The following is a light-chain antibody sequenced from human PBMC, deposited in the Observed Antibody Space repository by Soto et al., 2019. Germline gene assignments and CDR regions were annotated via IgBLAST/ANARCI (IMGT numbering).Light chain of an antibody. CDR1: SGHSSYA. J-gene: IGLJ2*01. V-gene: IGLV4-69*01. Sequence: QPVLTQSPSASASLGASVKLTCTLSSGHSSYAIAWHQQQPEKGPRYLMTLDSDGSHTKGDAIPDRFSGSSSGAERSLTISTLQPEDEADYYCQTWGTGIHVVFGGGTKLTVL. CDR3: QTWGTGIHVV. CDR2: LDSDGSH.